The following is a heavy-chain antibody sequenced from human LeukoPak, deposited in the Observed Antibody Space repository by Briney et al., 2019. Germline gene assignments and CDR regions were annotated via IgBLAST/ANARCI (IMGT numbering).Heavy chain of an antibody. CDR3: ARSDGPNDY. Sequence: SETLSLTCAVCGGSFSGYYWSWIRQPPGKGLEWIGEINHSGSTNYNPSLKSRVTISVDTSKNQFSLKLSSVTAADTAVYYCARSDGPNDYWGQGTLVTVSS. CDR2: INHSGST. D-gene: IGHD3/OR15-3a*01. J-gene: IGHJ4*02. V-gene: IGHV4-34*01. CDR1: GGSFSGYY.